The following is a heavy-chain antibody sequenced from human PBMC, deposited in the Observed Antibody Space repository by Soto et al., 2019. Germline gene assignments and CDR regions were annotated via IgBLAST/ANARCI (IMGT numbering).Heavy chain of an antibody. J-gene: IGHJ4*02. Sequence: PPETLSLTCTVSGGSISSGDYYWSWIRQPPGKGLEWIGYIYYSGSTYYNPSLKSRVTISVDTSKNQFSLKLSSVTAADTAVYYCARHHYYDSSGYYCGFDYWGQGTLVTVSS. CDR3: ARHHYYDSSGYYCGFDY. CDR2: IYYSGST. D-gene: IGHD3-22*01. V-gene: IGHV4-30-4*01. CDR1: GGSISSGDYY.